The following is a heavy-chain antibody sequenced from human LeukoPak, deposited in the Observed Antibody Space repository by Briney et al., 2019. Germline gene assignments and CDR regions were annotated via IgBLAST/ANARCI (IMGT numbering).Heavy chain of an antibody. D-gene: IGHD3-22*01. CDR3: ARLGYYYDSSGNFGY. V-gene: IGHV3-64*01. Sequence: GGSLRLSCAASGFTFGNYAMHWVRQAPGKGLEYVSAISSNGGSTYYANSVKGRFTISRDNSKNTLYLQMGSLRAEDMAVYYCARLGYYYDSSGNFGYWGQGTLVTVSS. J-gene: IGHJ4*02. CDR2: ISSNGGST. CDR1: GFTFGNYA.